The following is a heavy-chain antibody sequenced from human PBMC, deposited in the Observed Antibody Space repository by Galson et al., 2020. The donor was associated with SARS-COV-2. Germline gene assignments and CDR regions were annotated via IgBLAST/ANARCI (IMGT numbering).Heavy chain of an antibody. CDR3: ASGPVAGSGE. Sequence: SETLSLTCAVYGGSFSGYYWSWIRQPPGKGLEWIGAINSSGSTNYNPSLKSRVTISIDTSKNQFSLRLSSVTAADTAIYYCASGPVAGSGEWGQGTLVTVSS. D-gene: IGHD6-19*01. CDR2: INSSGST. CDR1: GGSFSGYY. J-gene: IGHJ4*02. V-gene: IGHV4-34*01.